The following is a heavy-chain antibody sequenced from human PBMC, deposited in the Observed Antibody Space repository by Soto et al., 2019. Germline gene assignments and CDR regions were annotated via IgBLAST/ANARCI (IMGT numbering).Heavy chain of an antibody. CDR3: ARGLGGFWSGYYGPTYYYYGMDV. V-gene: IGHV4-59*01. CDR2: IYYSGST. Sequence: TSETLSLTCTVSGGSISSYYWSWIRQPPGKGLEWIGYIYYSGSTNYNPSLKSRVTISVDTSKNQFSLKLSSVTAADTAVYYCARGLGGFWSGYYGPTYYYYGMDVPGQGTTVTVSS. J-gene: IGHJ6*02. CDR1: GGSISSYY. D-gene: IGHD3-3*01.